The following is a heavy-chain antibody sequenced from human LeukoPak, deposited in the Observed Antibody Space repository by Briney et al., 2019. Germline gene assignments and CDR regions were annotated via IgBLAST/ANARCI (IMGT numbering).Heavy chain of an antibody. CDR2: INPNSGGT. V-gene: IGHV1-2*02. Sequence: ASVKVSCKASGYTFTGYYMHWVRQAPGQGLEWMGWINPNSGGTNYAQKFQGRVTMTRDTSISTAYMELSRLRSDDTAVYYCARKRSYYDSSGYYYWGQGTLVAVSS. D-gene: IGHD3-22*01. J-gene: IGHJ4*02. CDR3: ARKRSYYDSSGYYY. CDR1: GYTFTGYY.